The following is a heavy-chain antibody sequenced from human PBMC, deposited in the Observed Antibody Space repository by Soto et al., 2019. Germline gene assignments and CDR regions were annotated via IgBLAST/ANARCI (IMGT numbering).Heavy chain of an antibody. V-gene: IGHV3-23*01. Sequence: PGGSLRLSCAASGFPFSSYAMSWVRQAPGKGLEWVSAISGSGGSTYYADSVKGRFTIYRDTSKNTLYLQMNSLRAEDTAVYYCAKLLGGETLWGQGTLVTVSS. CDR2: ISGSGGST. J-gene: IGHJ4*02. CDR3: AKLLGGETL. D-gene: IGHD2-21*01. CDR1: GFPFSSYA.